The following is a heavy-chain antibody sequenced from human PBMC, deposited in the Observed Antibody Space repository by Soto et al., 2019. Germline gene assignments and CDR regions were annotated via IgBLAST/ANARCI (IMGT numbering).Heavy chain of an antibody. CDR2: MYYSGST. CDR1: GGSISGHY. D-gene: IGHD3-16*01. Sequence: QVQLQESGPGLVKPSETLSLSCSVSGGSISGHYWSWVRQTPGKGLEWIGYMYYSGSTNYNPSPKSRVTIPVDTSKNHFSLRLPAVTAADTAVDYCARGPYYDMIWNYYYMDVWGKGTTVTVSS. J-gene: IGHJ6*03. CDR3: ARGPYYDMIWNYYYMDV. V-gene: IGHV4-59*08.